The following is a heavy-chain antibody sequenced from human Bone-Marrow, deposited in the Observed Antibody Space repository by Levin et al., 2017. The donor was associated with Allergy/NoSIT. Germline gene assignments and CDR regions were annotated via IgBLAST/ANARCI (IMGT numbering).Heavy chain of an antibody. CDR1: GFTFSSYA. J-gene: IGHJ6*02. D-gene: IGHD5-18*01. CDR2: ISYDGSNK. V-gene: IGHV3-30-3*01. CDR3: ARDRDRKIQLWLLAPSGMDV. Sequence: PGGSLRLSCAASGFTFSSYAMHWVRQAPGKGLEWVAVISYDGSNKYYADSVKGRFTISRDNSKNTLYLQMNSLRAEDTAVYYCARDRDRKIQLWLLAPSGMDVWGQGTTVTVSS.